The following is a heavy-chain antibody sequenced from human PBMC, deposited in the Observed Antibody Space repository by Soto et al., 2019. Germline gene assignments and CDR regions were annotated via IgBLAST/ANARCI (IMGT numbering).Heavy chain of an antibody. CDR1: GGSISSGGYY. V-gene: IGHV4-31*03. CDR2: IYYSGST. J-gene: IGHJ4*02. D-gene: IGHD3-10*01. Sequence: QVQLQESGPGLVKPSQTLSLTCTVSGGSISSGGYYWSWVRQHPGQGLEWIGHIYYSGSTYYNPSLKSRVIISADTSKNQFSLKLSSVTAADTAVYYCARRGDFRPFDCWGQGTLVTVSS. CDR3: ARRGDFRPFDC.